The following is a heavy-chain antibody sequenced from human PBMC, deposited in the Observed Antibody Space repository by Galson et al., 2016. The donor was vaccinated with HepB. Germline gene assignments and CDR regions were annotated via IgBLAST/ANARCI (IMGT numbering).Heavy chain of an antibody. CDR3: TTVPGDAVGYSFDY. CDR1: GFTLRNYW. CDR2: IHPTGSSI. D-gene: IGHD3-22*01. Sequence: SLRLSCAASGFTLRNYWMHWVRQAPGKGLVWVSRIHPTGSSITYADSVRGRFTISRDNAKNTVYLQMYSLRAEDTAMYFCTTVPGDAVGYSFDYWGQETLVTVSS. J-gene: IGHJ4*01. V-gene: IGHV3-74*03.